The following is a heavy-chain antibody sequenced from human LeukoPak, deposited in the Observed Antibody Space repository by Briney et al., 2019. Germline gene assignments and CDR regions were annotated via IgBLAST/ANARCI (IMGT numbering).Heavy chain of an antibody. CDR2: IYPGDSDT. D-gene: IGHD3-22*01. J-gene: IGHJ4*02. V-gene: IGHV5-51*01. Sequence: GESLKISCKGSGYSFTTYWIAWVRQMPGKGLEWMGIIYPGDSDTRYSPSFQGQVTISADKSISTAYLQWSSLKASDTAMYYCVRQRDDSYDSSGYYEDWGQGTLVTVSS. CDR1: GYSFTTYW. CDR3: VRQRDDSYDSSGYYED.